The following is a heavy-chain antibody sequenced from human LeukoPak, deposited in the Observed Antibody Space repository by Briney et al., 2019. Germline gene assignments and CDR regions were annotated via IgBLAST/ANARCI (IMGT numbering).Heavy chain of an antibody. Sequence: PGGSLRLSCAASGFTFSSYSMNWVRQAPGKGLEWVSSISSSSSYMHYADSVKGRFTISRDNAKNSLYLQMNSLRAEDTAVYYCARDLAVADTFDYWGQGTLVTVSS. CDR1: GFTFSSYS. J-gene: IGHJ4*02. V-gene: IGHV3-21*01. D-gene: IGHD6-19*01. CDR2: ISSSSSYM. CDR3: ARDLAVADTFDY.